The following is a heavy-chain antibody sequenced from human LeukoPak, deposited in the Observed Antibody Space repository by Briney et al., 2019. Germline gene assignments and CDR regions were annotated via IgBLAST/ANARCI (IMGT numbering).Heavy chain of an antibody. J-gene: IGHJ4*02. CDR2: ISAYNGNT. CDR3: ARDLGETVLMVYAN. V-gene: IGHV1-18*01. Sequence: ASVKLACKASGYTFTSYGISWVRQAPGQGLEWMGWISAYNGNTNYAQKLQGRVTMTTDTSTSTAYMELRSLRSDDTAAYYCARDLGETVLMVYANWGQGTLVTVSS. D-gene: IGHD2-8*01. CDR1: GYTFTSYG.